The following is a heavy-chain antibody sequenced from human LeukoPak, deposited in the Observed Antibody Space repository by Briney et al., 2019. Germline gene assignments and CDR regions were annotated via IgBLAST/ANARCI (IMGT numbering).Heavy chain of an antibody. D-gene: IGHD1-14*01. V-gene: IGHV3-30*18. CDR3: AKPARTDYADY. J-gene: IGHJ4*02. CDR1: GFTFSSYG. Sequence: GGSLRLSCAASGFTFSSYGMHWVRQAPGKGLEWVAVISYDGSNKYYADSVKGRFTISRDNSKNTLFLQMNSLRAEDTAVYYCAKPARTDYADYWGQGTLVTVSS. CDR2: ISYDGSNK.